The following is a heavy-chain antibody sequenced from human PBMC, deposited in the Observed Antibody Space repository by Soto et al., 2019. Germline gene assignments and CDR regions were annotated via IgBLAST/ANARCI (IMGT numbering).Heavy chain of an antibody. V-gene: IGHV1-46*02. CDR1: GFTFQNYH. Sequence: QVQLVQSGAEVKEPGASVKVSCKASGFTFQNYHMHWVRQDPGQGLEWMGIIHPSGDTTTYAQNFQGRLXXTXDTSTSTAYMEXXSLTSEDTAVYFSAKDLWVSWEFDYWGQGTRIPVSS. D-gene: IGHD1-26*01. J-gene: IGHJ4*02. CDR2: IHPSGDTT. CDR3: AKDLWVSWEFDY.